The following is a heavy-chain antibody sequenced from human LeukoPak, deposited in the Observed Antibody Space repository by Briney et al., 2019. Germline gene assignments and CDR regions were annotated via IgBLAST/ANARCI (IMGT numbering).Heavy chain of an antibody. CDR3: ARGADFWSGYYKGNWFDP. Sequence: GGSLRLSCAASGFTFSSYWMSWVRQAPGKGLEWVSSISSSSSYIYYADSVKGRFTISRDNAKNSLYLQMNSLRAEDTAVYYCARGADFWSGYYKGNWFDPWGQGTLVTVSS. CDR2: ISSSSSYI. J-gene: IGHJ5*02. V-gene: IGHV3-21*01. CDR1: GFTFSSYW. D-gene: IGHD3-3*01.